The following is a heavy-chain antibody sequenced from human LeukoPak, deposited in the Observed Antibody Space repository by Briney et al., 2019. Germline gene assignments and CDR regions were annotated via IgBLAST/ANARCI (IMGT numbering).Heavy chain of an antibody. CDR2: IYYSGST. V-gene: IGHV4-59*01. CDR1: GGSISSYY. J-gene: IGHJ3*02. D-gene: IGHD6-13*01. Sequence: SETLSLTCTVSGGSISSYYWSWIRQPPGKGLEWIGYIYYSGSTNYNPSLKSRVTISVDTSKNQFSLKLSSVTAADTAAYYCARDKFKQDDAFDIWGQGTMVTASS. CDR3: ARDKFKQDDAFDI.